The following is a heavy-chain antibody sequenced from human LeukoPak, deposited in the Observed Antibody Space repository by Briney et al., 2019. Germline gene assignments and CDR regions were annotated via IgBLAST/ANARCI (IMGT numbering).Heavy chain of an antibody. CDR3: AREGYYDSSGYGVGY. D-gene: IGHD3-22*01. V-gene: IGHV3-30*03. Sequence: GGSLRLSCAASGFTFSNYGMHWVRQAPDKGLEWVAVISYDGSNKYFADSVKGRFTISRDNAKNSLYLQMNSLRAEDTAVYYCAREGYYDSSGYGVGYWGQGTLVTVSS. CDR2: ISYDGSNK. CDR1: GFTFSNYG. J-gene: IGHJ4*02.